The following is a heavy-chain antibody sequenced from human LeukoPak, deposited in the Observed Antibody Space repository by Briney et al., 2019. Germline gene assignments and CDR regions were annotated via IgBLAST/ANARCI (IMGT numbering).Heavy chain of an antibody. D-gene: IGHD3-10*01. CDR1: GFTVSDNY. Sequence: GGSLRLSCAASGFTVSDNYMNWVRQAPGRGLEWVAVIYGAGSTYYADSVKGRFTISRDNSKNTLYLQMNSLRAEDTAVYYCARRITMVRGVIVSEYYMDVWGKGTTVTISS. J-gene: IGHJ6*03. CDR3: ARRITMVRGVIVSEYYMDV. CDR2: IYGAGST. V-gene: IGHV3-53*01.